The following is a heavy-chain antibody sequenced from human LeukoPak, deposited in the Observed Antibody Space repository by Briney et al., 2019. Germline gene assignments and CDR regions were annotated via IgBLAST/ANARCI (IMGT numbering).Heavy chain of an antibody. D-gene: IGHD6-13*01. J-gene: IGHJ3*02. Sequence: GGSLRLSCAASGFTFSSYSMNWVRQAPGKGLEWVSSISSSSSYIYYADSVKGRFTISRDNAKDSLYLQMNSLRAEDTAVYYCASVYSSSWLDAFDIWGQGTMVTVSS. CDR3: ASVYSSSWLDAFDI. V-gene: IGHV3-21*01. CDR1: GFTFSSYS. CDR2: ISSSSSYI.